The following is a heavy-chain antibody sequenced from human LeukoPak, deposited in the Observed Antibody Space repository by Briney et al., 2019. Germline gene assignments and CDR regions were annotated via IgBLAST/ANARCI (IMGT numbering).Heavy chain of an antibody. Sequence: SETLSPTSTVSGGSISSSSYYWGWIRQPPGKGLEWIGSIYYSGSTYYNPSLKSRVTISVDTSKNQFSLKLSSVTAADTAVYYCASHYGDFDFDYWGQGTLVTVSS. J-gene: IGHJ4*02. D-gene: IGHD4-17*01. V-gene: IGHV4-39*01. CDR3: ASHYGDFDFDY. CDR2: IYYSGST. CDR1: GGSISSSSYY.